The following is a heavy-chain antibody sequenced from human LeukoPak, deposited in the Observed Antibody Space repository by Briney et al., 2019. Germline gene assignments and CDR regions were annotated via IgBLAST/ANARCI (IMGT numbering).Heavy chain of an antibody. J-gene: IGHJ5*02. V-gene: IGHV1-8*01. CDR2: MNPNSGNR. D-gene: IGHD3-10*01. CDR1: GYTFTSYD. CDR3: ARGSEWVYGSERGWFDP. Sequence: ASVKVSCKASGYTFTSYDINWVRQATGQGLEWMGWMNPNSGNRGYAQKFQGRVTMTRNTSISTAYMELSSLRSEDTAVYYCARGSEWVYGSERGWFDPWGQGTLVTVSS.